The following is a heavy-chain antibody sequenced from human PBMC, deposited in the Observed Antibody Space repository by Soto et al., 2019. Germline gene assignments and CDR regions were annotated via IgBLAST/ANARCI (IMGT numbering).Heavy chain of an antibody. D-gene: IGHD6-6*01. V-gene: IGHV4-39*01. CDR1: GGSISSSSYY. J-gene: IGHJ4*02. CDR2: IYYSGST. Sequence: SETLSLTCTVSGGSISSSSYYWGWIRQPPGKGLEWIGSIYYSGSTYYNPSLKSRVTISVDTSKNQFSLKLSSVTAADTAVYYCARHSRIKSAAYSSSSVEYVDYWGQGTLVTVSS. CDR3: ARHSRIKSAAYSSSSVEYVDY.